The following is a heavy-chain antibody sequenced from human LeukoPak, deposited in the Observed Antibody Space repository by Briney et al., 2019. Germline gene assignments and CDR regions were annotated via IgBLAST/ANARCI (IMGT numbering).Heavy chain of an antibody. V-gene: IGHV4-31*03. CDR1: GGSISSGGYY. CDR2: IYYSGST. J-gene: IGHJ4*02. D-gene: IGHD4-17*01. Sequence: SETLSLTCTVSGGSISSGGYYWSWIRQHPGKGLEWIGYIYYSGSTYYNPSLKSRVTISVDTSKNQFSLKLSSVTVADTAVYYCARAPYGDYVEFDYWGQGTLVTVSS. CDR3: ARAPYGDYVEFDY.